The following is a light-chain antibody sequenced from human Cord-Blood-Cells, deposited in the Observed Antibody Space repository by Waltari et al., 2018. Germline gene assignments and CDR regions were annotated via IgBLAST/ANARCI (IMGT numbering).Light chain of an antibody. CDR3: YSAADNNLV. CDR1: VLAKKY. J-gene: IGLJ3*02. CDR2: KDS. V-gene: IGLV3-27*01. Sequence: SYELTQPSSVSVSPGQTARITCSGDVLAKKYARWFQQKPGQAPVLVIYKDSERPSGIPERFSGSSSGTTVTLTNSGAQVEDEADYYCYSAADNNLVFGGGTKLTVL.